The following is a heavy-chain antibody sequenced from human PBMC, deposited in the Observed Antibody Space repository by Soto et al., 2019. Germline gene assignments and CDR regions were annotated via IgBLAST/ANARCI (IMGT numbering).Heavy chain of an antibody. CDR1: GFTFSSYG. Sequence: QVQLVESGGGVVQPGRSLRLSCAASGFTFSSYGMHWVRQAPGKGLEWVAVIWYDGSNKYYADSVKGRFTISRDNSKNTRYREMNSLRAEDTAVYYCARETTEEVRGGMDVWGQGTTVTVSS. D-gene: IGHD1-1*01. CDR2: IWYDGSNK. CDR3: ARETTEEVRGGMDV. V-gene: IGHV3-33*01. J-gene: IGHJ6*02.